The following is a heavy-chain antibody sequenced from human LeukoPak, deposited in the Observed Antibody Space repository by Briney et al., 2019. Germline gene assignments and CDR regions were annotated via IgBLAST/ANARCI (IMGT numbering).Heavy chain of an antibody. V-gene: IGHV4-39*07. Sequence: SETLSLTCTVSGGSISSSSYYWGWIRQPPGKGLEWIGSIYYSGSTYYNPSPKSRVTISVDTSKNQFSLKLSSVTAADTAVYYCARDKSSGWNYYYYYYMDVWGKGTTVTVSS. J-gene: IGHJ6*03. CDR3: ARDKSSGWNYYYYYYMDV. CDR1: GGSISSSSYY. D-gene: IGHD6-19*01. CDR2: IYYSGST.